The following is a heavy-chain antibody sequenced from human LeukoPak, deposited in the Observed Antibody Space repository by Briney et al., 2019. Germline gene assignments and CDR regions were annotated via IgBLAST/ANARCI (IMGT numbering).Heavy chain of an antibody. Sequence: GESLKISCKGSGYSFTNYWIAWVCQMPGKGLECMGIIYPGDSDTRYSPSFQGQVTISADKSISTAYLQWSSLKASDTAIYYCARRGYCSSTSCYEYFDYWGQGTLVTVSS. D-gene: IGHD2-2*01. CDR1: GYSFTNYW. CDR2: IYPGDSDT. CDR3: ARRGYCSSTSCYEYFDY. J-gene: IGHJ4*02. V-gene: IGHV5-51*01.